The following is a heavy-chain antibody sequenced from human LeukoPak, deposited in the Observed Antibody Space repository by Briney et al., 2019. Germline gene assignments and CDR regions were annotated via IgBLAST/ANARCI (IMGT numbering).Heavy chain of an antibody. CDR3: ARGYVVITYFDY. V-gene: IGHV3-30*01. CDR2: ISYDGSNK. CDR1: GFTFSSYA. D-gene: IGHD3-22*01. Sequence: GRSLRLSCAASGFTFSSYAMHWVRQAPGKGLEWVAVISYDGSNKYYADSVEGRFTISRDNSKNTLYLQMNSLRAEDTAVYYCARGYVVITYFDYWGQGTLVTVSS. J-gene: IGHJ4*02.